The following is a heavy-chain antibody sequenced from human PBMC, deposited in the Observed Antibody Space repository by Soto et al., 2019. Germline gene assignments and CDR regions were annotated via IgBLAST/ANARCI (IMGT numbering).Heavy chain of an antibody. CDR1: GFTFSSYA. CDR3: ARDTAAAGFDY. V-gene: IGHV3-33*08. CDR2: IWYDGSNK. J-gene: IGHJ4*02. D-gene: IGHD6-13*01. Sequence: GGSLRLSCAASGFTFSSYAIHWVRQAPGKGLEWVAVIWYDGSNKYYADSVKGRFTISRDNSKNTLYLQMNSLRAEDTAVYYCARDTAAAGFDYWGQGTLVTVSS.